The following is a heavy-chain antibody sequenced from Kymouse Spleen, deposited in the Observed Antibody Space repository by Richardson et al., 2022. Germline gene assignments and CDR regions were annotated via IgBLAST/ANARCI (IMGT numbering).Heavy chain of an antibody. CDR1: GFTFSNAW. Sequence: EVQLVESGGGLVKPGGSLRLSCAASGFTFSNAWMSWVRQAPGKGLEWVGRIKSKTDGGTTDYAAPVKGRFTISRDDSKNTLYLQMNSLKTEDTAVYYCTTDQSVVVPAAYYFDYWGQGTLVTVSS. CDR3: TTDQSVVVPAAYYFDY. CDR2: IKSKTDGGTT. D-gene: IGHD2-2*02. V-gene: IGHV3-15*01. J-gene: IGHJ4*02.